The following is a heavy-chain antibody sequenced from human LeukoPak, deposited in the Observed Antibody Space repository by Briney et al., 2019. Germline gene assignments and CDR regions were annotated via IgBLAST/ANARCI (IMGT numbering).Heavy chain of an antibody. CDR3: AREWVYPTARRFDY. J-gene: IGHJ4*02. CDR2: IYYSGST. V-gene: IGHV4-39*07. D-gene: IGHD2-8*01. CDR1: GGSISISSYY. Sequence: SETLSLTCTVSGGSISISSYYWGWIRQPPGKGLEWIGRIYYSGSTYYNPSLKSRVTISVDTSKNQFSLKLSSVTAADTAVYYCAREWVYPTARRFDYWGQGTLVTVSS.